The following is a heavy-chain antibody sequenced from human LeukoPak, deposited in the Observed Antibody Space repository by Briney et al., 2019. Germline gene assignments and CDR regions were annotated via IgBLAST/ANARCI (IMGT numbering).Heavy chain of an antibody. CDR1: GYTFTGYY. Sequence: ASVKVSCKASGYTFTGYYMHWVRQAPGQGLEWMGWINPNSGGTNYAQKFQGWVTMTRDTSISSAYMELSRLRSDDTAVYYCARGQQLVLGPFDIWGQGTTVTVSS. CDR2: INPNSGGT. D-gene: IGHD6-13*01. J-gene: IGHJ3*02. CDR3: ARGQQLVLGPFDI. V-gene: IGHV1-2*04.